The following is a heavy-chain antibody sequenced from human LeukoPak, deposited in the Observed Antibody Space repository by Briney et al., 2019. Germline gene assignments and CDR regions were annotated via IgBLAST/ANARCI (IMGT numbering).Heavy chain of an antibody. V-gene: IGHV3-20*04. CDR1: GVAFDEYG. D-gene: IGHD2-2*01. J-gene: IGHJ4*02. CDR3: ARAPITSPFYFDY. CDR2: INWSGGST. Sequence: GGSLRLSCTASGVAFDEYGMSWVRQVPGKGLEWVSGINWSGGSTGYADPLRGRFTISRDNAKSSLYLQMDSLRAEDTALYYCARAPITSPFYFDYWGQGTLVTLSS.